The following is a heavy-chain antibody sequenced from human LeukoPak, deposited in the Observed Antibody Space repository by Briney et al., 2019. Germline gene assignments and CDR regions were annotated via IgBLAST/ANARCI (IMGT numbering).Heavy chain of an antibody. D-gene: IGHD2-2*01. Sequence: GRSLRLSCAASGFTFSSYSMNWVRQAPGRGLEWVSSISSSSSYIYYADSVKGRFTISRDNAKNSLYLQMNSLRAEDTAVYYCASQDIVVVPAQTRFDPWGQGTLVTVSS. CDR2: ISSSSSYI. J-gene: IGHJ5*02. CDR3: ASQDIVVVPAQTRFDP. CDR1: GFTFSSYS. V-gene: IGHV3-21*01.